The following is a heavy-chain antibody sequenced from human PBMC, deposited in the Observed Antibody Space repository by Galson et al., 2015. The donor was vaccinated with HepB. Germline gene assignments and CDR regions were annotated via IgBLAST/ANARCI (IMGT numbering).Heavy chain of an antibody. CDR3: AKVAILGATPHYFDY. CDR1: GFTFTRYT. J-gene: IGHJ4*02. CDR2: LSVNGDIS. D-gene: IGHD3-16*01. V-gene: IGHV3-23*01. Sequence: SLRLSCAASGFTFTRYTMGWVRQAPGKGLKWVSSLSVNGDISYYEDSVKGRFTISRDSSKKMVYLQMNGPRAEDTAVYYCAKVAILGATPHYFDYLGQGTLVTVSS.